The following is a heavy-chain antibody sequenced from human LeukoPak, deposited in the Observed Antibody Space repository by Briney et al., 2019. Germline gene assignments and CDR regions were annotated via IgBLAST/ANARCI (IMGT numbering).Heavy chain of an antibody. CDR3: ARDCDRSGYYCY. CDR1: GYTFTSYG. J-gene: IGHJ4*02. D-gene: IGHD3-22*01. Sequence: ASVKVSCKASGYTFTSYGISWVRQAPGQGLERMGWISGDNGNTNYAQKLQGRVTMTTDTSTSTAYMELRSLRSDDTAVYYCARDCDRSGYYCYWGQGTLVTVSS. CDR2: ISGDNGNT. V-gene: IGHV1-18*01.